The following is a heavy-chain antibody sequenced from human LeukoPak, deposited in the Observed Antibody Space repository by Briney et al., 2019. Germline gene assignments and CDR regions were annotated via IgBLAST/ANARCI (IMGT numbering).Heavy chain of an antibody. CDR1: GFTFSSYW. D-gene: IGHD3-10*01. CDR2: IKQDGSEK. CDR3: VKDIDYGSGTYFKSFDY. V-gene: IGHV3-7*01. J-gene: IGHJ4*02. Sequence: PGGSLRLSCAASGFTFSSYWMSWVRQAPGKGLEWVANIKQDGSEKYYVDSVKGRFTISRDNAKNSLYLQMNSLRAEDTAVYYCVKDIDYGSGTYFKSFDYWGQGTRVAVSS.